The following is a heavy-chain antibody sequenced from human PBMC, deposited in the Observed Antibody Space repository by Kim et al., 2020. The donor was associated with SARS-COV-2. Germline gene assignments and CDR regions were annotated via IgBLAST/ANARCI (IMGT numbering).Heavy chain of an antibody. Sequence: NYAQKFQGRVTITADKSTSTAYMELSSLRSEDTAVYYCARGYSYGYSFDYWGQGTLVTVSS. D-gene: IGHD5-18*01. J-gene: IGHJ4*02. CDR3: ARGYSYGYSFDY. V-gene: IGHV1-69*04.